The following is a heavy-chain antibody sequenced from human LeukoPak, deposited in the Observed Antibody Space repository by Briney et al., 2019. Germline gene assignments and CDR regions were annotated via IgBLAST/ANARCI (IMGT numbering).Heavy chain of an antibody. CDR1: GYTFTSCG. CDR3: ARRRVRYFDGFDP. D-gene: IGHD3-9*01. Sequence: ASVKVSFTASGYTFTSCGISWVRQAPGQGLEWMGCISAYNGNTNYAQKLQGRVTMTTDTSTSTAYMELKSLRSDDPAVYYCARRRVRYFDGFDPWGQGTLVTVSS. CDR2: ISAYNGNT. V-gene: IGHV1-18*01. J-gene: IGHJ5*02.